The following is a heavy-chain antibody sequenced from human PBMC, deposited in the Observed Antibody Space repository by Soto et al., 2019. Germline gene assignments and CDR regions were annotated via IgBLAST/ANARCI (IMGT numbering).Heavy chain of an antibody. V-gene: IGHV3-74*01. CDR1: GFTFSSQW. CDR2: ILNDGTTT. Sequence: GGSLRLSCTASGFTFSSQWLHWVRQAPGKGLMWISRILNDGTTTNYADSVKGRFTVSRDNAKKTMSLQMNNLRAEDTAVYYCETWRGGYTYGLDHWGQGTPVTVSS. CDR3: ETWRGGYTYGLDH. J-gene: IGHJ4*02. D-gene: IGHD5-18*01.